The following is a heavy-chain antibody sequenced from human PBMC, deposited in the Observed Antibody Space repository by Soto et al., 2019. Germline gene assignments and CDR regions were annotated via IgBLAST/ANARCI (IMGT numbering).Heavy chain of an antibody. D-gene: IGHD6-13*01. CDR1: GYTCTSYA. J-gene: IGHJ5*02. CDR2: INTNTGNP. CDR3: ARGIAAAGDNWFDP. V-gene: IGHV7-4-1*01. Sequence: QVQLVQSGSELKKPGASVKVSCKASGYTCTSYAMNWVRQAPGQGLEWMGWINTNTGNPTYAQGFTGRFVFSLDTSVSTAYLLICSLKAEDTAVYYCARGIAAAGDNWFDPWGQGTLVTVSS.